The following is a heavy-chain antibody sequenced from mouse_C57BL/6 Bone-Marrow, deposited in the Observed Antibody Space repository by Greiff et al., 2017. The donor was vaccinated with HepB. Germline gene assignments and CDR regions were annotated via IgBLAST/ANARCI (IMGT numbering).Heavy chain of an antibody. Sequence: VQLKQSGPELVKPGASVKISCKASGYSFTGYYMNWVKQSPEKSLEWIGEINPSTGGTTYNQKFKAKATLTVDKSSSTAYMQLKSLTSEDSAVYYCANWDDYFDYWGQGTTLTVSS. CDR3: ANWDDYFDY. J-gene: IGHJ2*01. D-gene: IGHD4-1*01. V-gene: IGHV1-42*01. CDR1: GYSFTGYY. CDR2: INPSTGGT.